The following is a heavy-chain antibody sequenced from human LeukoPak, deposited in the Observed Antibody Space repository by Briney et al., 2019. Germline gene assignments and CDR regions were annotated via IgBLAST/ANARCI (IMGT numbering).Heavy chain of an antibody. J-gene: IGHJ4*02. D-gene: IGHD2-21*02. CDR2: ISGTSGYI. CDR1: GFTFSNYR. V-gene: IGHV3-21*01. Sequence: PGGSLRLSCAASGFTFSNYRMNWVRQAPGKGLEWVSSISGTSGYIYYADSVKGRFTISRDNAKNPLYLQMNSLRAEDTAVYYCARTCGADCYLSDYWGQGTLVTVSS. CDR3: ARTCGADCYLSDY.